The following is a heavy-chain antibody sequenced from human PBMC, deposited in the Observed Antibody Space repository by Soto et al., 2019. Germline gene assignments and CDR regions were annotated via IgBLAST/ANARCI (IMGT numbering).Heavy chain of an antibody. V-gene: IGHV3-53*04. Sequence: EVQLVESGGGLVQPGGSLRLSCAASGFTVSSNYMSWVRLAPGKGLEWVSTIYSGGITYYADSVKGRFTITRHNSNNTLYLKMNSLRTEDTAVYYCARNLRLVGFGEYDLWGRGTLVTVSS. D-gene: IGHD3-10*01. CDR2: IYSGGIT. J-gene: IGHJ2*01. CDR1: GFTVSSNY. CDR3: ARNLRLVGFGEYDL.